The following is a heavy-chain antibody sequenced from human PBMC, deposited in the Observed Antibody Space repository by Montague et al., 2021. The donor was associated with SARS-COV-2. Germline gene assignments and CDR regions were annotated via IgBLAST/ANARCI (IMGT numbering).Heavy chain of an antibody. D-gene: IGHD3-22*01. Sequence: SETLSLTCTVSGGSISSSSYYWGWIRQPPGKGLEWIGSIYYSGSTYYNPSLMSRVTISVGTSKNQFSLKLSSVTAADTAVYYRAREGGWLSRGSYYFDYWGQGTLVTVSS. CDR2: IYYSGST. CDR3: AREGGWLSRGSYYFDY. J-gene: IGHJ4*02. CDR1: GGSISSSSYY. V-gene: IGHV4-39*07.